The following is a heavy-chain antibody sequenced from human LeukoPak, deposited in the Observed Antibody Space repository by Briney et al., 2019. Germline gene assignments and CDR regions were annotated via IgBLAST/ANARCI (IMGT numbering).Heavy chain of an antibody. V-gene: IGHV4-39*01. CDR2: IYYGGNT. CDR1: GASVSSGRHY. D-gene: IGHD6-13*01. CDR3: ARGENVAAAGIEY. J-gene: IGHJ4*02. Sequence: PSETLSLTCIVSGASVSSGRHYWAWIRQPPGMCLEWIGSIYYGGNTYYSLSLKSPFTISVETCKQHFSLRVLSLTSPHKAVYYCARGENVAAAGIEYWGQGTMVTVCS.